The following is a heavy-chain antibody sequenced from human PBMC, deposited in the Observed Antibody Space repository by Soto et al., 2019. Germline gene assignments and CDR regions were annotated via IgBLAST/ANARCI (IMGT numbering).Heavy chain of an antibody. CDR1: GFTFSSYG. J-gene: IGHJ1*01. Sequence: GGSLRLSCAASGFTFSSYGMHWVRQAPGKGLEWVAVISYDGSNKYYADSVKGRFTISRDNSKNTLYLQMNSLRAEETAVYYCAKSKGLYSSSSSGGYFQHWGQGTLVTVSS. CDR3: AKSKGLYSSSSSGGYFQH. CDR2: ISYDGSNK. V-gene: IGHV3-30*18. D-gene: IGHD6-6*01.